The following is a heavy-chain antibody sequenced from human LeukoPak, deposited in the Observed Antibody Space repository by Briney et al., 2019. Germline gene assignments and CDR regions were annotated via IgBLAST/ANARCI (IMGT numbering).Heavy chain of an antibody. V-gene: IGHV1-8*01. CDR1: GYTFTSYD. Sequence: ASVKVSCKASGYTFTSYDINWVRQATGQGLEWMGWMNPNSGNTGYAQKFQGRVTMTRNTSISTAYMELSSLRSEDTAVYYCARGLPKGMVRGAKRFDPWGQGTLVTVSS. CDR2: MNPNSGNT. J-gene: IGHJ5*02. CDR3: ARGLPKGMVRGAKRFDP. D-gene: IGHD3-10*01.